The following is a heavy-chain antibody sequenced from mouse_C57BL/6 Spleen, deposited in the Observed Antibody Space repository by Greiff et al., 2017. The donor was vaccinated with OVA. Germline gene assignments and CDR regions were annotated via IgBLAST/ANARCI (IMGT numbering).Heavy chain of an antibody. J-gene: IGHJ2*01. V-gene: IGHV1-69*01. CDR2: IDPSDSYT. CDR3: ARRWVYDYDQGVDY. CDR1: GYTFTSYW. D-gene: IGHD2-4*01. Sequence: QVQLQQPGAELVMPGASVKLSCKASGYTFTSYWMHWVKQRPGQGLEWIGEIDPSDSYTNYNQKFKGKSTLTVDKSSSTAYMQLSSLTSEDSAVYYCARRWVYDYDQGVDYWGQGTTLTVSS.